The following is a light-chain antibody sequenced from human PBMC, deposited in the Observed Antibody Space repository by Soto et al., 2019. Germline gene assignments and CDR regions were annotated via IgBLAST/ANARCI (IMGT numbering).Light chain of an antibody. CDR1: TSDVGSYNL. V-gene: IGLV2-23*01. J-gene: IGLJ1*01. CDR2: EGS. Sequence: QSALTQPASVSGSPGQSITISCTGTTSDVGSYNLVSWYQQHPGKAPKLMIYEGSQRPSGVSNRFSGSKSGNTASRTISGLQAEDEADYYCCSYAGSSTFVFGTGTKLTVL. CDR3: CSYAGSSTFV.